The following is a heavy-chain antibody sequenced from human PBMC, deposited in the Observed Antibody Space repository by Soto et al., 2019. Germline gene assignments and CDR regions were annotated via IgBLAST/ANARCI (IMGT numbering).Heavy chain of an antibody. J-gene: IGHJ5*02. CDR1: GFTFGSYG. D-gene: IGHD5-12*01. Sequence: QVRLVESGGGVVQPGRSLRLSCEASGFTFGSYGIHWVRQAPGKGLEWVAVIWYDGSNKYYADSVKGRFSISRDNSKNTLYLLMNSLRAEDTAVYYCARGHGVATTMGWFDPWGQGTLVTVSS. V-gene: IGHV3-33*01. CDR3: ARGHGVATTMGWFDP. CDR2: IWYDGSNK.